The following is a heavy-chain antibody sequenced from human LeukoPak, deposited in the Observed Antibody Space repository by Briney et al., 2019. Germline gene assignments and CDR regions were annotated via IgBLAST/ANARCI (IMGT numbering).Heavy chain of an antibody. V-gene: IGHV4-34*01. CDR2: INHSGST. J-gene: IGHJ4*02. CDR1: GGSFSGYY. Sequence: SSETLSLTCAVYGGSFSGYYWSWIRQPPGKGLEWIGEINHSGSTNYNPSLKSRVTISVDTSKNQFSLKLSSVTVADTAVYYCARGPYDILTGPPLYYLDYWGQGTLVTVSS. D-gene: IGHD3-9*01. CDR3: ARGPYDILTGPPLYYLDY.